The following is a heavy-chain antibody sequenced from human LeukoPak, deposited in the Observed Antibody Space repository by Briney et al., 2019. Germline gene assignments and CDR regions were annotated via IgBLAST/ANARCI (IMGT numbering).Heavy chain of an antibody. CDR1: GYTFTNYY. CDR2: MNPNSGNT. J-gene: IGHJ4*02. CDR3: ARGLDIRYVGGFDY. Sequence: ASVKVSCKASGYTFTNYYINWVRQATGQGLEWMGWMNPNSGNTGYAQKFQGRVTITRITSISTAYMDLSSLTSEDTAVYYCARGLDIRYVGGFDYWGQGTLVTVSS. D-gene: IGHD3-9*01. V-gene: IGHV1-8*03.